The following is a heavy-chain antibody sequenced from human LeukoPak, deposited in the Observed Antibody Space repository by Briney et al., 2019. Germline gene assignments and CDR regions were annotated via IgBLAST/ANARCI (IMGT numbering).Heavy chain of an antibody. CDR3: ARTSGSLYYYGSGSYYGY. CDR2: ISSSSSYT. D-gene: IGHD3-10*01. V-gene: IGHV3-11*06. Sequence: GGSLRLSCAASGFTFSDYYMSWIRQAPGKGLEWVSYISSSSSYTNYADSVKGRFTISRDNAKNSLYLQMNSLRAEDTAVYYCARTSGSLYYYGSGSYYGYWGQGTLDTVSS. J-gene: IGHJ4*02. CDR1: GFTFSDYY.